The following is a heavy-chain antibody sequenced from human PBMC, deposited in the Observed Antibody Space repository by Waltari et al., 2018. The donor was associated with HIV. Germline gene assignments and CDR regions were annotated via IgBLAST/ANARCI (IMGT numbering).Heavy chain of an antibody. Sequence: YISSSGSTIYYADSVKGRFTISRDNAKNSLYLQMNSLRAEDTAVYYCARDPLEYRAAGGFDIWGQGTMVTVSS. CDR2: ISSSGSTI. D-gene: IGHD6-6*01. V-gene: IGHV3-48*03. CDR3: ARDPLEYRAAGGFDI. J-gene: IGHJ3*02.